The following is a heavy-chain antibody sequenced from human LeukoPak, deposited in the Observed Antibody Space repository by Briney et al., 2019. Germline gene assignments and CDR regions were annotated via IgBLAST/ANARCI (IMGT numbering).Heavy chain of an antibody. Sequence: GASVKVSCKASGYSFTTYAFSWMRQAPGQGLEWMGIIAYNGNTYYAENLQGRVTMTTDSSTNTAYMELRNLRSDDMAVYYCARYSSSWYLYDYWGQGTLVTVSS. V-gene: IGHV1-18*03. J-gene: IGHJ4*02. CDR1: GYSFTTYA. D-gene: IGHD6-13*01. CDR2: IIAYNGNT. CDR3: ARYSSSWYLYDY.